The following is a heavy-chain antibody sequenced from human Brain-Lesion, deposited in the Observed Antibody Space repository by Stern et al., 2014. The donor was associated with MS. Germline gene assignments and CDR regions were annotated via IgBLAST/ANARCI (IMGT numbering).Heavy chain of an antibody. Sequence: VQLVESRPKVKKPGSSVQVSCKASGGTFGTYPITWLRQAPGQGLEWMGRIIPIFGSPNYAQKFQGRVTITADRSTTTVYMKLSSLKSDDAAVYYCAKDGPALVTNWFDPWGRGTLVTVSS. D-gene: IGHD5-18*01. CDR2: IIPIFGSP. J-gene: IGHJ5*02. V-gene: IGHV1-69*06. CDR1: GGTFGTYP. CDR3: AKDGPALVTNWFDP.